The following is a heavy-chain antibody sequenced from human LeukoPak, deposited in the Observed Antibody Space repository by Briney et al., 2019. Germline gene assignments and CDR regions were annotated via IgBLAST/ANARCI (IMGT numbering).Heavy chain of an antibody. CDR2: IHHSGST. CDR1: GGSFSAYY. D-gene: IGHD6-13*01. Sequence: SETLSLTCGVNGGSFSAYYWSWIRQPPGKRLEWIGEIHHSGSTNYNPSLKSRVTISVDTSKNQFSLKLSSVTAADTAVYYCARQVSSWSPYYYYYMDVWGKGTTVTISS. CDR3: ARQVSSWSPYYYYYMDV. V-gene: IGHV4-34*01. J-gene: IGHJ6*03.